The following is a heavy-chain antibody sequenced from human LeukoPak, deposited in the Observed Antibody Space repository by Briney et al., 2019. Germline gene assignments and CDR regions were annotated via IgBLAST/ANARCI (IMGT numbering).Heavy chain of an antibody. D-gene: IGHD1-26*01. CDR3: ARGVNSGSLNDY. V-gene: IGHV4-59*01. CDR1: GGSISSYY. Sequence: SETLSLTCTVSGGSISSYYWSWIRQPPGKGLEWIGYIYYSGSTNYNPSLKRRVTISVDTSKNQFSLKLSSVTAADTAVYYCARGVNSGSLNDYWGQGTLVTVSS. CDR2: IYYSGST. J-gene: IGHJ4*02.